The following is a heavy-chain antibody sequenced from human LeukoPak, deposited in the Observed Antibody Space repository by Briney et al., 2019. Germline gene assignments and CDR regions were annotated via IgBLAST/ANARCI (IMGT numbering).Heavy chain of an antibody. CDR1: GGSISSYY. J-gene: IGHJ5*02. Sequence: SETLSLTCTVSGGSISSYYWSWIRQPPGKGLEWIGYICYSGSTNYNPSLKSRVTISVDTSKNQFSLKLSSVTAADTAVYYCARDKLLSGTNWFDPWGQGTLVTVSS. CDR3: ARDKLLSGTNWFDP. V-gene: IGHV4-59*01. CDR2: ICYSGST.